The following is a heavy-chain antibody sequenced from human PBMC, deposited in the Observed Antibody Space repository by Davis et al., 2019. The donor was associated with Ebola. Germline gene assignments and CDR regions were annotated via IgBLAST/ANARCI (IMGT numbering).Heavy chain of an antibody. D-gene: IGHD6-25*01. V-gene: IGHV1-18*01. CDR3: AREIRRRGYNNYYMDV. Sequence: ASVKVSCKASGYTFTNYGVSWVRQAPGQGLEWMGWISTYNGNTNYAQKLQGRVTMTTDISTNTAYMELRSLRSDDTAVYYCAREIRRRGYNNYYMDVWGKGTTVTVSS. CDR2: ISTYNGNT. CDR1: GYTFTNYG. J-gene: IGHJ6*03.